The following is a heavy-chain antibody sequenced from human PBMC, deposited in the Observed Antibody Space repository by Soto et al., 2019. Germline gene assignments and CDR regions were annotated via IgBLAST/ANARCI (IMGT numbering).Heavy chain of an antibody. Sequence: PSETLSLTCTVSGGSISSGGYYWSWIRQHPGKGLEWIGYIYYSGSTYYNPSLKSRVTISVDTSKNQFSLKLSSVTAADTAVYYCSADNTIAVAGLFYYYYGMDVWGQGTTVTVSS. V-gene: IGHV4-31*03. D-gene: IGHD6-19*01. CDR3: SADNTIAVAGLFYYYYGMDV. CDR2: IYYSGST. CDR1: GGSISSGGYY. J-gene: IGHJ6*02.